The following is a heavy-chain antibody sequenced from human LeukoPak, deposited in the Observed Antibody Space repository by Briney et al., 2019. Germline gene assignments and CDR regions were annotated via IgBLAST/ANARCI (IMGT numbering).Heavy chain of an antibody. CDR1: GFTFSDYY. CDR2: ISGSGGST. CDR3: ARGPPVTMIVVGHNFDY. J-gene: IGHJ4*02. V-gene: IGHV3-23*01. Sequence: GGSLRLSCAASGFTFSDYYMSWVRQAPGKGLEWVSAISGSGGSTYYADSVKGRFTISRDNSKNTLYLQMNSLRAEDTAVYYCARGPPVTMIVVGHNFDYWGQGTLVTVSS. D-gene: IGHD3-22*01.